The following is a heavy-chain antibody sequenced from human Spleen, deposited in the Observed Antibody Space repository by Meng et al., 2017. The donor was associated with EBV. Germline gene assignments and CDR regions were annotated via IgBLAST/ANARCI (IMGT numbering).Heavy chain of an antibody. CDR2: IYYDGSA. V-gene: IGHV4-39*07. CDR1: GSSISSSSHY. J-gene: IGHJ6*02. CDR3: ARGWDSSAWDRLFYYYAMDV. Sequence: HLQLPGPDPGPVNPSDTRPLTLTLPGSSISSSSHYWGCIRQPPGKGQEWIGSIYYDGSAYYNPSLKSRVTISVDTSKNQFSLKLTSVTAADTAVYYCARGWDSSAWDRLFYYYAMDVWGQGTTVTVSS. D-gene: IGHD3-22*01.